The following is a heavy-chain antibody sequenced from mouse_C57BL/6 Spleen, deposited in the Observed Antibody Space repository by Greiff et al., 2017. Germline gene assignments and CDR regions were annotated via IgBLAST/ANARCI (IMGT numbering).Heavy chain of an antibody. V-gene: IGHV1-15*01. D-gene: IGHD1-1*01. Sequence: QVQLQQSGAELVRPGASVTLSCKASGYTFTDYEMHWVKQTPVHGLEWIGAIDPETGGTAYNQKFKGKAILTADKSSSTAYMELRSLTSEDSAVYYCTRGFLSTSVVNDWGQGTTLTVSS. CDR3: TRGFLSTSVVND. J-gene: IGHJ2*01. CDR1: GYTFTDYE. CDR2: IDPETGGT.